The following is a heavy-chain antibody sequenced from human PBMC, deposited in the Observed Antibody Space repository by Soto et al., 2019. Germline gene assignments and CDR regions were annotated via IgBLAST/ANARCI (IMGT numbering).Heavy chain of an antibody. CDR2: IYHSGST. D-gene: IGHD1-26*01. J-gene: IGHJ6*02. V-gene: IGHV4-30-2*01. CDR1: GGSISSGVYS. Sequence: QLQLQESGSGLVKPSQTLSLTCAVSGGSISSGVYSWSWIRQPPGKGLEWIGYIYHSGSTYYNPSPKGRVTIPVDRSTHPFSLNLSSVTAADTAVYYCARGLGWSYGANSGGRYGMDVWGQGTTVTVSS. CDR3: ARGLGWSYGANSGGRYGMDV.